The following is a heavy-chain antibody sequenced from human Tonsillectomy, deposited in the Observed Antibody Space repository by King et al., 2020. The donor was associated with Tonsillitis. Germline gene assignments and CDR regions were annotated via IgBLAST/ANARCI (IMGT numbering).Heavy chain of an antibody. Sequence: VQLVESGGGLVQPGGSLRLSCAASGLTFSSYAMSWVRQAPGKGLEWVSAISGSGGSTYYADSVKGRFTISRDNSKNTLYLQMNSLRAEDTAVYYCAKPLDPYCSSTSCPNWFDPWGQGTLVTVSS. D-gene: IGHD2-2*01. CDR1: GLTFSSYA. V-gene: IGHV3-23*04. CDR3: AKPLDPYCSSTSCPNWFDP. CDR2: ISGSGGST. J-gene: IGHJ5*02.